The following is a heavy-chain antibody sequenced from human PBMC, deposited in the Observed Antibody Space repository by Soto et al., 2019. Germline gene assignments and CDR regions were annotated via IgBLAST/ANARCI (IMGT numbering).Heavy chain of an antibody. J-gene: IGHJ4*02. CDR3: ARHKEYNWNTFDY. V-gene: IGHV3-23*01. CDR1: GFTFSSYA. CDR2: ISGSGSST. Sequence: GGSLRLSCAASGFTFSSYAMSWVRQAPGKGLEWVSAISGSGSSTYYADSVKGRFTISRDNSKNTLYLQMNSLRAEDTAVYYCARHKEYNWNTFDYWGQGTLVTVSS. D-gene: IGHD1-20*01.